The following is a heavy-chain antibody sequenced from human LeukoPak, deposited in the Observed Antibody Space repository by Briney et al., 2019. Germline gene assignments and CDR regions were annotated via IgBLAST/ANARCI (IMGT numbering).Heavy chain of an antibody. CDR2: ISSSGSTI. D-gene: IGHD1-1*01. Sequence: GGSLRLSCAASGFTFSDYYMSWIRQAPGKGLEWVSYISSSGSTIYYADSVKGRFTISRDNAKNPLYLQMNSLRAEDTAVYYCARDRRAPTHAFDIWGQGTMVTVSS. J-gene: IGHJ3*02. CDR1: GFTFSDYY. CDR3: ARDRRAPTHAFDI. V-gene: IGHV3-11*01.